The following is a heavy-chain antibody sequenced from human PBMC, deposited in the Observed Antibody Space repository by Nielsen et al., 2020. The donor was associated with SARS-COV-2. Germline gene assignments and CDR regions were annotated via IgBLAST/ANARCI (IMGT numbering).Heavy chain of an antibody. D-gene: IGHD1-14*01. CDR1: GDSISSNNYH. J-gene: IGHJ4*02. CDR3: ARVTGKGWHFDY. Sequence: SETLSLTCTVSGDSISSNNYHWGWIRQPPGKGQEWIGTIYYSGSTYYNPSLKSRVAISVDTSKNQFSLRLSSVTAADTAVYYCARVTGKGWHFDYWGQGTLVTVSS. V-gene: IGHV4-39*07. CDR2: IYYSGST.